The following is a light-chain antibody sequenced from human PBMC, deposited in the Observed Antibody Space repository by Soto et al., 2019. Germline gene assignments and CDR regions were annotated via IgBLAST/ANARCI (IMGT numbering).Light chain of an antibody. Sequence: QSVLTQPPSVSGAPGQRVTISCTGSGSNIGAGYDVHWYRQLPGTAPKLLIYGNSNRPSGVPDRFSGPKSGTSASLAITGLQAKDEADYYCQSYDSSLSGVVFGGGTKLTVL. CDR2: GNS. J-gene: IGLJ2*01. V-gene: IGLV1-40*01. CDR1: GSNIGAGYD. CDR3: QSYDSSLSGVV.